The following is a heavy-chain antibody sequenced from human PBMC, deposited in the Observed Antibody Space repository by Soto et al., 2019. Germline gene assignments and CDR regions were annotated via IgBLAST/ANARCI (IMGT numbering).Heavy chain of an antibody. CDR3: AHCDFDSLPSYWYFDL. J-gene: IGHJ2*01. CDR1: GFSLSTSALG. D-gene: IGHD3-9*01. CDR2: IYCDDDK. Sequence: QITLKESGPTLVKPTQTLTLTCTFSGFSLSTSALGVGWIRQPPQKALEGLELIYCDDDKRYSPSLKSRLNINKDSSQNQVVLTMTNMDPVDPATYHCAHCDFDSLPSYWYFDLWGRDTLVTVSS. V-gene: IGHV2-5*02.